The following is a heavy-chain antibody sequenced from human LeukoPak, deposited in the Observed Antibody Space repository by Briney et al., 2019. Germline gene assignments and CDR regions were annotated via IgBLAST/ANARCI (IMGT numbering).Heavy chain of an antibody. Sequence: SETLSLTCAVYGGSFSGYYWSWIRQPPGKGLEWIGEINHSGTTNYNPSLKSRVTISVDTSKNQFSLKLSSVTAADTAVYYCARGKIRCSSTSCYTPFQHWGQGTLVTVSS. V-gene: IGHV4-34*01. D-gene: IGHD2-2*02. CDR3: ARGKIRCSSTSCYTPFQH. CDR2: INHSGTT. CDR1: GGSFSGYY. J-gene: IGHJ1*01.